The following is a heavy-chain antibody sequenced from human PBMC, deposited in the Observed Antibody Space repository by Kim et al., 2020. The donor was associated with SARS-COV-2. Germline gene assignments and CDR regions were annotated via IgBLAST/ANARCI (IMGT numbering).Heavy chain of an antibody. V-gene: IGHV4-30-2*01. Sequence: SETLSLTCAVSGGSISSGGYSWSWIRQPPGKGLEWIGYIYYSGSTYYNPSLKSRVTISVYRSKNQFSLNLSSVTAADTAVYYCARGCGSGSPYGMDVWG. D-gene: IGHD3-10*01. CDR3: ARGCGSGSPYGMDV. J-gene: IGHJ6*02. CDR2: IYYSGST. CDR1: GGSISSGGYS.